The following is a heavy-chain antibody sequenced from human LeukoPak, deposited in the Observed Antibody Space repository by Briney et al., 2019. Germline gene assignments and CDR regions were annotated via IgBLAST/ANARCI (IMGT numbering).Heavy chain of an antibody. Sequence: GGSLRLSRAASVFTFVSYVMNWVGPAHGRGREWVSYISSSGSSKNYADTVKGRFTISRDNAKNSLYLQMNSLRAEDTAVYYCARDISGSPSDYWGQGTLVTVSS. CDR2: ISSSGSSK. CDR3: ARDISGSPSDY. J-gene: IGHJ4*02. CDR1: VFTFVSYV. V-gene: IGHV3-48*03. D-gene: IGHD1-26*01.